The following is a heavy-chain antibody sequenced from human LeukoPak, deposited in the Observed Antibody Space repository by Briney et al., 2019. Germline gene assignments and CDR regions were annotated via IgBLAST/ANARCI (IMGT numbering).Heavy chain of an antibody. V-gene: IGHV1-69*04. D-gene: IGHD4-17*01. CDR3: ATPSRTEDGDYGVC. Sequence: SVKVSCKASGVIFSNFAFNWVRQAPGHGLEWMGRIIPILDLAHYTQKFQGRLTITADKSTNTSYMELTSLTAEDTAVYYCATPSRTEDGDYGVCWGQGTLVTGSS. CDR1: GVIFSNFA. CDR2: IIPILDLA. J-gene: IGHJ4*02.